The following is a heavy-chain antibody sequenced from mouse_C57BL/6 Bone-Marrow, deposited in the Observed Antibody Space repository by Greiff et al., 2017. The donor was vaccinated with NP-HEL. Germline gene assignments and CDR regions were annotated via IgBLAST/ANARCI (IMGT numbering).Heavy chain of an antibody. CDR2: SRNKANDYTT. CDR1: GFTFSDFY. V-gene: IGHV7-1*01. CDR3: ARDAPPTVVGGAMDY. J-gene: IGHJ4*01. Sequence: DVMLVESGGGLVQSGRSLRLSCATSGFTFSDFYMEWVRQAPGKGLEWIAASRNKANDYTTEYSASVKGRFIVSRDTSQSILYLQMNALRAEDTAIYYCARDAPPTVVGGAMDYWGQGTSVTVSS. D-gene: IGHD1-1*01.